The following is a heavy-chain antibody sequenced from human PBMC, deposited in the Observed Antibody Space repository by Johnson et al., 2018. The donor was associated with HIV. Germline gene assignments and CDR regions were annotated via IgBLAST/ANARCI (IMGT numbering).Heavy chain of an antibody. CDR2: ISWNGGSA. V-gene: IGHV3-20*04. CDR3: ARESGQAFDV. D-gene: IGHD6-25*01. J-gene: IGHJ3*01. Sequence: MLLVESGGGVVQPGRSLRLSCVASGFTFYDYDMGWVRQGPGKGLEWVSGISWNGGSAAYAYSVKGRFTISRDNAKNSLYLQMNTLRVEDTAFYYCARESGQAFDVWGQGTMVTVSS. CDR1: GFTFYDYD.